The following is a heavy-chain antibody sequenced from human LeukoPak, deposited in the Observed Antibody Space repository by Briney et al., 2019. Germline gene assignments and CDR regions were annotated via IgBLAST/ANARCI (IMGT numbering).Heavy chain of an antibody. CDR3: ATDDKYAPSS. CDR1: GFTFSSYA. V-gene: IGHV3-30*04. Sequence: PGRSLRLSCAASGFTFSSYAMHWVRQAPGKGLEWVAVISYDGSNKYYADSVKGRFTISRDNSKNTLYLQMNSLRAEDTAVYYCATDDKYAPSSWGQGTLVTVSS. D-gene: IGHD2-2*01. J-gene: IGHJ5*02. CDR2: ISYDGSNK.